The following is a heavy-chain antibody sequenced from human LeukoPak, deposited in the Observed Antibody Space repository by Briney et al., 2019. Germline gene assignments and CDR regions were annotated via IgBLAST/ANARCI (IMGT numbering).Heavy chain of an antibody. CDR3: AHRRGGEWGDY. CDR2: IFWNDDK. CDR1: GFSLSSSGVG. V-gene: IGHV2-5*01. J-gene: IGHJ4*02. D-gene: IGHD1-26*01. Sequence: ESGPTLGNPTQTLTLTCTFSGFSLSSSGVGVAWIRQPPGKALEWLAVIFWNDDKRYSPPPKSRLTISKDTSKNQVVLTMINMDPVDTATYYCAHRRGGEWGDYWGQGTRVTVSS.